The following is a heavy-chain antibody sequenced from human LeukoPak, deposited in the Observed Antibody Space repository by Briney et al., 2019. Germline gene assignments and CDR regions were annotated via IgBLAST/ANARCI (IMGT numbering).Heavy chain of an antibody. CDR3: AREHDYYESSGFDY. V-gene: IGHV4-59*12. Sequence: SETLSLTCTVSGGSISSYYWSWIRQPPGKGLAWIGYIYYSGSTNYNPSPKSRVTISVDTSKNQFSLKLSSVTAADTAVYYCAREHDYYESSGFDYWGQGTLVTVSS. CDR2: IYYSGST. D-gene: IGHD3-22*01. J-gene: IGHJ4*02. CDR1: GGSISSYY.